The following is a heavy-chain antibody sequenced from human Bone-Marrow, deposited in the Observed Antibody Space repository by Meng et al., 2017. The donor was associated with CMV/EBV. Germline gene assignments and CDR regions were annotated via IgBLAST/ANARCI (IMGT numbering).Heavy chain of an antibody. V-gene: IGHV1-2*02. CDR1: EYTFTGYF. D-gene: IGHD2-2*01. CDR3: ARVPAAMPGVDY. J-gene: IGHJ4*02. CDR2: INPNSGGT. Sequence: GQEWTEGKRPWASVKVSCQASEYTFTGYFMPWVRQAPGQGLEWMGWINPNSGGTNYAQKFQGRVTMTRDTSISTAYMELSRLRSDDTAVYYCARVPAAMPGVDYWGQGTLVTVSS.